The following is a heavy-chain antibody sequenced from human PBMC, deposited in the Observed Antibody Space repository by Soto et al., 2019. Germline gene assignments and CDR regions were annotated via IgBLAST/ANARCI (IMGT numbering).Heavy chain of an antibody. J-gene: IGHJ4*02. CDR2: IWYDGGNR. CDR3: ARDKSPILRYFDWLPMDY. CDR1: GFTFTNYG. V-gene: IGHV3-33*01. Sequence: QVQLAESGGAVVQPGTSLRLSCATSGFTFTNYGMHWVRQAPGKGLEWVAVIWYDGGNRFYGDSVKGRFTISRDNSKNTVYLQRNSLRVEDTAVYYCARDKSPILRYFDWLPMDYWGQGTLVTVPS. D-gene: IGHD3-9*01.